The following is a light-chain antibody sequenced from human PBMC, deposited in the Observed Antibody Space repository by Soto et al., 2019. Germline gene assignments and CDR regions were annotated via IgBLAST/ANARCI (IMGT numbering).Light chain of an antibody. CDR2: KAS. CDR1: QNIYNW. J-gene: IGKJ2*01. Sequence: DIQMTQSPSTLSASVGDRVTITCRASQNIYNWLAWYQQRPGKAPNLLIYKASTLESGVSSRFSGSGSETEFTLTISSLLPDDFATYYCQHYNNYPYTFGQGTKLEIK. CDR3: QHYNNYPYT. V-gene: IGKV1-5*03.